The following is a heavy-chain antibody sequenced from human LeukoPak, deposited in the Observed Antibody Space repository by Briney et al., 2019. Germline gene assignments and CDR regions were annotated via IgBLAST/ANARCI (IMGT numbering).Heavy chain of an antibody. CDR1: GFTFSSYS. J-gene: IGHJ4*02. Sequence: PGGSLRLSCAASGFTFSSYSMNWVRQAPGKGLEWVSSMSVSSGLIYYADSVNGRFTIPRDNAKSSLYLQMNRLRVEDTAVYYCAREFAGSASGAGYWGQGTLVTVSS. D-gene: IGHD1-26*01. V-gene: IGHV3-21*01. CDR3: AREFAGSASGAGY. CDR2: MSVSSGLI.